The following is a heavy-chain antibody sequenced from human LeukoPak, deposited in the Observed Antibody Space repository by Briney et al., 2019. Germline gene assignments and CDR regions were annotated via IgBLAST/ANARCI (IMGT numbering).Heavy chain of an antibody. J-gene: IGHJ4*02. CDR3: AKGGDHY. CDR2: ISGSGGST. D-gene: IGHD2-21*02. V-gene: IGHV3-23*01. Sequence: PGGSLRLSCTASGFTFGDYAMSWFRQAPGKGLEWVSAISGSGGSTYYADFVKGRFTIYRDNSKNTLYLQMNSLRAEDTAVYYCAKGGDHYWGQGTLVTVSS. CDR1: GFTFGDYA.